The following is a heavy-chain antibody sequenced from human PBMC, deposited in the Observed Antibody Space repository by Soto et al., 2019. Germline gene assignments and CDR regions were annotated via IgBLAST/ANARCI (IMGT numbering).Heavy chain of an antibody. V-gene: IGHV1-2*04. CDR2: INPNSGGT. J-gene: IGHJ5*02. D-gene: IGHD3-9*01. Sequence: XSVKVSCKASGYTFTCYYMHWVRQAPGQGLEWMGWINPNSGGTNYAQKFQGWVTMTRDTSISTAYMELSRLRSDDTAVYYCARAGYDILTGPTGGFDHWGQGTLVTVSS. CDR3: ARAGYDILTGPTGGFDH. CDR1: GYTFTCYY.